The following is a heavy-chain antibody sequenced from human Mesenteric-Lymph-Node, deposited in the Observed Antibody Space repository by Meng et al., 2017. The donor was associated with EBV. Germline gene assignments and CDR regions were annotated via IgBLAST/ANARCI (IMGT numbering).Heavy chain of an antibody. CDR1: GGSFSGYY. J-gene: IGHJ4*02. Sequence: QVQLQQWGAGLLKPSETLSLTCAVYGGSFSGYYWSWIRQPPGKGLEWIGEINHSGSTNYNPSLKSRVAISVNTSKNQFSLKLSSVTAADTAVYYCARTGESLGDYWGQGTLVTVSS. CDR3: ARTGESLGDY. V-gene: IGHV4-34*01. D-gene: IGHD3-16*01. CDR2: INHSGST.